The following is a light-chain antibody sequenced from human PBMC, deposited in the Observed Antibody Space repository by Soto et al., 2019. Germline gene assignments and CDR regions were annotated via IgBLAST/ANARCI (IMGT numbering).Light chain of an antibody. CDR2: KAS. V-gene: IGKV1-5*03. Sequence: DIQMTQSPSTLSASVGDRVTITCRASQSISSWLAWYQQKPGKAPKLLIYKASSLESGVPSRFSGSGSGTEFTLTISSLKPDDFAIYYCQQYKSFSLTFGGGTKVEIK. J-gene: IGKJ4*01. CDR3: QQYKSFSLT. CDR1: QSISSW.